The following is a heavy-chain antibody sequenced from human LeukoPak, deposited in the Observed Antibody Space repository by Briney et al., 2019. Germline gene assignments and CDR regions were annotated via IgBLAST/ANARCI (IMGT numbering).Heavy chain of an antibody. CDR2: MNPNSGNT. Sequence: ASVKVSCKASGYTFASYDINWVRQATGQGLEWMGWMNPNSGNTGYTQKFQGRVTMTRDTSISTAYMELSSLRSEDTAVYYCARATVSGYCSDGSCYRLDYWGQGTLVTVSS. V-gene: IGHV1-8*01. CDR1: GYTFASYD. J-gene: IGHJ4*02. CDR3: ARATVSGYCSDGSCYRLDY. D-gene: IGHD2-15*01.